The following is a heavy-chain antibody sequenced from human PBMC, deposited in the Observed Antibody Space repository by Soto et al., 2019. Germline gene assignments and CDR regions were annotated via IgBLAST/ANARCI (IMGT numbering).Heavy chain of an antibody. D-gene: IGHD1-1*01. J-gene: IGHJ4*02. CDR1: GYTFTSYY. CDR2: INPSGGST. CDR3: ARGSVATGQREQRFDY. Sequence: QVQLVQSGAEVKKPGASVKVSCKASGYTFTSYYMHWVRQAPGQGLEWMGIINPSGGSTSYAQKFQGRVTMTRDTSTSTVYMELSSLRSEDTAVYYCARGSVATGQREQRFDYWGQGTLVTVSS. V-gene: IGHV1-46*03.